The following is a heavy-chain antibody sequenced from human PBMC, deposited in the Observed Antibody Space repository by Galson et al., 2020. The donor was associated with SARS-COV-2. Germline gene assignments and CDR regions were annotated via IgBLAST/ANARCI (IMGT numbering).Heavy chain of an antibody. CDR2: IYYSGST. J-gene: IGHJ5*02. V-gene: IGHV4-59*08. D-gene: IGHD3-9*01. Sequence: ETSETLSLTCTVSGGSISSYYWSWIRQPPGKGLEWIGYIYYSGSTNYNPSLKSRVTISVDTSKNQFSLKLSSVTAADTAVYYCAILRYYDIAAWFDPWGQGTLVTVSS. CDR3: AILRYYDIAAWFDP. CDR1: GGSISSYY.